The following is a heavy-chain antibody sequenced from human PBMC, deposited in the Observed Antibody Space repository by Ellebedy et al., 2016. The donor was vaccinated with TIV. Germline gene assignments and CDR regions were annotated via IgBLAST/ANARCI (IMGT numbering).Heavy chain of an antibody. Sequence: SETLSLTCTVSGGSIAPYFWNWVRQSPGKGLEWIGCVCYSVRNNYIPSLKSRVTISDDMSKNQFSLKLTSVTAADTAVYYCARGQREREFTFDVWGQGTTVIVSS. D-gene: IGHD5-18*01. V-gene: IGHV4-59*01. J-gene: IGHJ3*01. CDR1: GGSIAPYF. CDR2: VCYSVRN. CDR3: ARGQREREFTFDV.